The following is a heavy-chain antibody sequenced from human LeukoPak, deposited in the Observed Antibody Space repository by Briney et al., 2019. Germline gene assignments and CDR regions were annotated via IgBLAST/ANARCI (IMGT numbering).Heavy chain of an antibody. D-gene: IGHD3-22*01. CDR3: ARPNITSYYDSRGYDAFDV. V-gene: IGHV5-51*01. J-gene: IGHJ3*01. CDR2: IYPGDSDT. Sequence: GESLRISCKGSGYIFTSYWIGWVRQMPGKGLEWVGIIYPGDSDTRYSPSFQGQVTISADKSISTASLQWSSLKASDTAMYYCARPNITSYYDSRGYDAFDVWGQGTMVTVSS. CDR1: GYIFTSYW.